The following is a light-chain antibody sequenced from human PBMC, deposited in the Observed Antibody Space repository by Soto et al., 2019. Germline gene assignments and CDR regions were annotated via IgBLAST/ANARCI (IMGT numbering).Light chain of an antibody. Sequence: EIVLTQSPGTLSLSPGERATLSCRASQSVSSSYLAWYQQKPGQAPRLLIYGASSRATGIPDRFSGSGSVTDFTLAISRPETEDFAVYYCQQYCSSPVFTFGPGTEVDIK. CDR1: QSVSSSY. V-gene: IGKV3-20*01. J-gene: IGKJ3*01. CDR3: QQYCSSPVFT. CDR2: GAS.